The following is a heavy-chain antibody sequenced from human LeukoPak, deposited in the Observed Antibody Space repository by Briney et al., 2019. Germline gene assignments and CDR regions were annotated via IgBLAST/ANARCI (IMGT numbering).Heavy chain of an antibody. CDR3: ARGYANAPVDP. V-gene: IGHV4-4*09. CDR2: IYTSGST. CDR1: GGSISSYY. D-gene: IGHD3-16*01. J-gene: IGHJ5*02. Sequence: SETPSLTCTVSGGSISSYYWSWIRQPPGKGLEWIGYIYTSGSTNYNPSLKSRVTISVDTPKNQFSLKLSSVTAADTAVYYCARGYANAPVDPWGQGTLVTVSS.